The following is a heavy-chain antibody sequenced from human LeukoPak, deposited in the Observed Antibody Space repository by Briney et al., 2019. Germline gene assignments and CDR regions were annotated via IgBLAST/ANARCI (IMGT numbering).Heavy chain of an antibody. CDR1: GGSISSSSYY. V-gene: IGHV4-39*01. D-gene: IGHD3-22*01. J-gene: IGHJ4*02. CDR2: IYYSGST. Sequence: SETLSLTCTVSGGSISSSSYYWGWIRQPPGKGLEWIGSIYYSGSTYYNPSLRSRVTISVDTSKNQFSLKLSAVTAADRAVYYCALKPAYYDSSGSTDYWGQGTLVTVSS. CDR3: ALKPAYYDSSGSTDY.